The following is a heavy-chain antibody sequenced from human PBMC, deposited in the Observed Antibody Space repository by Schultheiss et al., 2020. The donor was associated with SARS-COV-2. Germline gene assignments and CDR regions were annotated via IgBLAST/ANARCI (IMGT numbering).Heavy chain of an antibody. V-gene: IGHV4-61*01. Sequence: SETLSLTCTVSGGSVSSGSYYWSWIRQPPGKGLEWIGEINHSGSTNYNPSLKSRVTISVDTSKNQFSLKLSSVTAADTAVYYCASRVAVAGTGDWFDPWGQGTLVTVSS. D-gene: IGHD6-19*01. CDR1: GGSVSSGSYY. J-gene: IGHJ5*02. CDR3: ASRVAVAGTGDWFDP. CDR2: INHSGST.